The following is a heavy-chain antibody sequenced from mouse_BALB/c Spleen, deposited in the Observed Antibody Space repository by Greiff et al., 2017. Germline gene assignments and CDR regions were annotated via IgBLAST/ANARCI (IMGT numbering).Heavy chain of an antibody. J-gene: IGHJ3*01. V-gene: IGHV2-3*01. D-gene: IGHD2-14*01. Sequence: VHLVESGPGLVAPSQSLSITCTVSGFSLTSYGVSWVRQPPGKGLEWLGVIWGDGSTNYHSALISRLSISKDNSKSQVFLKLNSLQTDDTATYYCAKLTLNPVRPVFAYWGQGTLVTVSA. CDR1: GFSLTSYG. CDR3: AKLTLNPVRPVFAY. CDR2: IWGDGST.